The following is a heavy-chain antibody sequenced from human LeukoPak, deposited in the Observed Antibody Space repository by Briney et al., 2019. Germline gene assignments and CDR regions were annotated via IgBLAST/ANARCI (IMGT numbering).Heavy chain of an antibody. CDR1: GFTFSSYS. V-gene: IGHV3-21*01. Sequence: GGSLRLSCAASGFTFSSYSMNWVRQAPGKGLEWVSSISSSSSYIYYADSVKGRFTISRDNAKNSLYLQMNSLRAEDTAVYYCARMQLVRGIAFDYWGQGILVTVSS. CDR2: ISSSSSYI. J-gene: IGHJ4*02. CDR3: ARMQLVRGIAFDY. D-gene: IGHD6-6*01.